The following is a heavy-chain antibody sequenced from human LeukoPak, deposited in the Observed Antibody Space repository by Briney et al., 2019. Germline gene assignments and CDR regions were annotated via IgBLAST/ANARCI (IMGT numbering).Heavy chain of an antibody. CDR1: GGSISSSSYY. Sequence: SETLSLTCTVSGGSISSSSYYWGWIPQPPGKGLEWIGSIYYSGSTYYNPSVKSRVTISLHTSNNQFSLKLSSVTAADTAVYDCARHGLAIGSSWFAYTWFDPWGQGTLVTVSS. D-gene: IGHD6-13*01. J-gene: IGHJ5*02. CDR3: ARHGLAIGSSWFAYTWFDP. CDR2: IYYSGST. V-gene: IGHV4-39*01.